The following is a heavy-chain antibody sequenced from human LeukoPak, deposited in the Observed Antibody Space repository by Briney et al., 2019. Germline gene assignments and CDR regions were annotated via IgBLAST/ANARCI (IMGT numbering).Heavy chain of an antibody. CDR1: GFTFSSYA. CDR2: ISSSGSTI. V-gene: IGHV3-48*03. D-gene: IGHD3-10*02. J-gene: IGHJ6*04. Sequence: GRSLRLSCAASGFTFSSYAMHWVRQAPGKGLEWVSYISSSGSTIYYADSVKGRFTISRDNAKNSLYLQMNSLRAEDTAVYYCAELGITMIGGVWGKGTTVTISS. CDR3: AELGITMIGGV.